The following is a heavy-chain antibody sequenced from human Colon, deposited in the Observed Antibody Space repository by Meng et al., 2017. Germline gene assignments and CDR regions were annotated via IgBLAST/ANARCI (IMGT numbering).Heavy chain of an antibody. Sequence: VQLEEAGPGVVNPSGTPSPPHAVSGGSISSNGWRWGRQPPGKGLEWIGEFFHTGRTNYDPSLKSRVTISVDKSNNQFSLKLISVTAADTAVYYCARHISILGQRGFDYWGQGTLVTVSS. V-gene: IGHV4-4*02. CDR3: ARHISILGQRGFDY. D-gene: IGHD3/OR15-3a*01. CDR2: FFHTGRT. J-gene: IGHJ4*02. CDR1: GGSISSNG.